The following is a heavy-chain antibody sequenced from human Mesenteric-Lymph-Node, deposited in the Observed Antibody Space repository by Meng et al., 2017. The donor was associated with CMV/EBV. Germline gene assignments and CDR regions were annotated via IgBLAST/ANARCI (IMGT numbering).Heavy chain of an antibody. CDR2: IYYSGST. Sequence: SETLSLTCTVSGDSISYNYFWGWIRQPPGKGLEWIGYIYYSGSTNYNPSLKSRVTISVDTSKNQFSLELSSVTAADTAVYYCARDRFMGSSWSGYYYGMDVWGQGTTVTVSS. CDR1: GDSISYNYF. V-gene: IGHV4-59*01. CDR3: ARDRFMGSSWSGYYYGMDV. D-gene: IGHD6-13*01. J-gene: IGHJ6*02.